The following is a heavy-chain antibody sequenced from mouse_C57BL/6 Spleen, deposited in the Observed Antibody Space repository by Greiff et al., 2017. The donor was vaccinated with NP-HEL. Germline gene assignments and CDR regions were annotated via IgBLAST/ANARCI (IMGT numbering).Heavy chain of an antibody. CDR2: INPSTGGT. V-gene: IGHV1-42*01. CDR1: GYSFTGYY. Sequence: EVQLQQSGPELVKPGASVKISCKASGYSFTGYYMNWVKQSPEKSLEWIGEINPSTGGTTYNQKFKAKATLTVDKSSSTAYMPLKSLTSEDSAVYVCARRTVLDYWGQGTTLTVSS. J-gene: IGHJ2*01. CDR3: ARRTVLDY.